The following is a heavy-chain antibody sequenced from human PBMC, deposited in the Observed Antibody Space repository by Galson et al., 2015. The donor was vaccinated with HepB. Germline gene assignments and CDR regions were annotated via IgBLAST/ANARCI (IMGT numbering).Heavy chain of an antibody. CDR1: GFTFSDFY. D-gene: IGHD4-17*01. CDR3: ARGAITVTSAGYYYFYYMDV. J-gene: IGHJ6*03. V-gene: IGHV3-11*01. Sequence: SLRLSCAASGFTFSDFYMSWIRQAPGKGLEWVSYISNSGSTIYYADSVEGRFTISRDNAKNSLYLQMNSLRAEDTAVYYCARGAITVTSAGYYYFYYMDVWGKGTTVTVSS. CDR2: ISNSGSTI.